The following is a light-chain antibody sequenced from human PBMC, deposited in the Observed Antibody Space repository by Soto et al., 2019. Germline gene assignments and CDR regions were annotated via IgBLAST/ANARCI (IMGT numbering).Light chain of an antibody. V-gene: IGLV2-8*01. J-gene: IGLJ3*02. CDR1: SSDVGAHNY. Sequence: QSALTQPPSASGSPGQSLTISCTGTSSDVGAHNYVSWYQQNPGKAPKLMLYDVNKRPSGVPDRFSGSKSGNTASLTVSGLQAEDEADYYCQSYDSSLSIWVFGGGTKLTVL. CDR3: QSYDSSLSIWV. CDR2: DVN.